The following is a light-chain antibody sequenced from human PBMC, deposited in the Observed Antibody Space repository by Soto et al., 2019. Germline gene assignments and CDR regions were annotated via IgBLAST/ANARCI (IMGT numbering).Light chain of an antibody. CDR1: QSVSSRQ. V-gene: IGKV3-20*01. CDR3: LEYDSLSIT. Sequence: EIVLTQSPGTLSSSAGEGATLSCRASQSVSSRQLAWYQQKPGKAPRLLIYGASSRETGIPSRFSGSGSGTEFTLTITSLEPEDFATYYCLEYDSLSITFGQGTRLEIK. CDR2: GAS. J-gene: IGKJ5*01.